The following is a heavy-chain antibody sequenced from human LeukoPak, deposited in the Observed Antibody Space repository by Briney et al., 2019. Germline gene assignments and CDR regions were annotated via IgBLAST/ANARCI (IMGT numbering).Heavy chain of an antibody. J-gene: IGHJ4*02. Sequence: GGSLRLSYAAYGLTFNSYAMHWVRQAPGKGLEWVAVISYDESNKYHADSVKGRFTISRDNSKNTLYLQMNSLRAEDTAVYYCARAGVGSTLYFDYWGQGTLVTVSS. CDR1: GLTFNSYA. D-gene: IGHD1-26*01. CDR3: ARAGVGSTLYFDY. V-gene: IGHV3-30-3*01. CDR2: ISYDESNK.